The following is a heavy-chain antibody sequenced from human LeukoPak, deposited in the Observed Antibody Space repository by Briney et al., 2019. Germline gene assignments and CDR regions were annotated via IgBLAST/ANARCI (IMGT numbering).Heavy chain of an antibody. D-gene: IGHD3-10*01. CDR3: ARGRRWFGESRGRIYNWFDP. CDR1: GGSFSGYY. J-gene: IGHJ5*02. V-gene: IGHV4-34*01. CDR2: INHSGST. Sequence: PSETLSLTCAVYGGSFSGYYWSWIRQPPGKGLEWIGEINHSGSTNYNPSLKSRVTISVDTSKNQFSLKLSSVTAADTAVYYCARGRRWFGESRGRIYNWFDPWGQGTLVTVSS.